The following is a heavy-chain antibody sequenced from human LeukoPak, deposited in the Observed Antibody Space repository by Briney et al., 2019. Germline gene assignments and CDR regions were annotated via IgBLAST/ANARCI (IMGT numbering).Heavy chain of an antibody. CDR3: ARVRTHPRTPRGYSYGRYYMDV. Sequence: PGGSLRLSCAASGFTFSNAWMSWVRQAPGKGLEWIGEINHSGSTNYNPSLKSRVTISVDTSKNQFSLKLSSVTAADTVVYYCARVRTHPRTPRGYSYGRYYMDVWGKGTTVTVSS. CDR1: GFTFSNAW. CDR2: INHSGST. J-gene: IGHJ6*03. V-gene: IGHV4-34*01. D-gene: IGHD5-18*01.